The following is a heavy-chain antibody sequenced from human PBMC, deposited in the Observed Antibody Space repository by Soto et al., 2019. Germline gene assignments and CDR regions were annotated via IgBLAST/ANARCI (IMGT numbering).Heavy chain of an antibody. V-gene: IGHV3-9*01. CDR3: AKDRLGFGELRDYYGMDV. CDR2: ISWNSGRT. D-gene: IGHD3-10*01. Sequence: VQLVESGGGLVQPGRSLRLSCAASGFTFDDHAMHWVRQAPGKGLEWVSGISWNSGRTGYADSVKGRFTISRDNAKNSLYLQMNSLGVEDTALYYCAKDRLGFGELRDYYGMDVWGQGTTVTVSS. CDR1: GFTFDDHA. J-gene: IGHJ6*02.